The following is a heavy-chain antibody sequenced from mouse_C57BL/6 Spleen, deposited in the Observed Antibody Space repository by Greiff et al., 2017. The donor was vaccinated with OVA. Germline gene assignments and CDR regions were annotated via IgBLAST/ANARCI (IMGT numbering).Heavy chain of an antibody. Sequence: VKLQQPGAELVKPGASVKLSCKASGYTFTSYWMQWVKQRPGQGLEWIGEIDPSDSYTNYNQKFKGKATLTVDTSSSTAYMQLSSLTSEDSAVYYCASGYYFDYWGQGTTLTVSS. CDR3: ASGYYFDY. CDR2: IDPSDSYT. CDR1: GYTFTSYW. V-gene: IGHV1-50*01. J-gene: IGHJ2*01.